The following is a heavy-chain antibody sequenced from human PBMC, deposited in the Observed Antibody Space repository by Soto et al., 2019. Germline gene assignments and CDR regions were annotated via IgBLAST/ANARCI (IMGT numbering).Heavy chain of an antibody. Sequence: SVKVSCKASGGTFSSYTISWVRQAPGQGLEWMGRIIPILGIANYAQKFQGRVTVTADKSTSTAYMELSSLRSEDTAVYYCARDLVLRSGLDSGEYFQHWGQGTLVTVSS. CDR1: GGTFSSYT. CDR2: IIPILGIA. D-gene: IGHD5-12*01. CDR3: ARDLVLRSGLDSGEYFQH. J-gene: IGHJ1*01. V-gene: IGHV1-69*04.